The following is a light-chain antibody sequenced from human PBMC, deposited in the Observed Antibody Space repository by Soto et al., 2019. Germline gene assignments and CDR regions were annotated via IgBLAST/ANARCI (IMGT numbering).Light chain of an antibody. CDR3: AAWDDSLNAVL. V-gene: IGLV1-44*01. Sequence: QSVLTQPPSASGTPGQRVTISCPDSSSNIGSNAVNWYQQVPGTAPKLLIYSTTQRPSGVPDRFSGSKSGTSASLAISGLQSDDEADYYCAAWDDSLNAVLFGGGTKLTVL. CDR2: STT. J-gene: IGLJ2*01. CDR1: SSNIGSNA.